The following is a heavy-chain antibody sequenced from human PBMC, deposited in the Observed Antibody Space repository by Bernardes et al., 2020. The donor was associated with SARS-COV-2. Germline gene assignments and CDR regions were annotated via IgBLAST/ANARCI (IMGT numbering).Heavy chain of an antibody. J-gene: IGHJ4*02. D-gene: IGHD3-22*01. CDR3: ALTTYYYDSSGYFY. CDR2: IYSGGKT. Sequence: GGSLRLSCAASGFTVSSNYMSWVRQAPGKGLEWVSVIYSGGKTYYADSVKGRFTISIHSSKNTLYLQMNSLRAEDTAVYYCALTTYYYDSSGYFYWGQGTLVTVSS. V-gene: IGHV3-53*04. CDR1: GFTVSSNY.